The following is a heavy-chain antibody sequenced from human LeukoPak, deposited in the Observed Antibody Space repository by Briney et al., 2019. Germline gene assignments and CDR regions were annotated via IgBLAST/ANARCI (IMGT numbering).Heavy chain of an antibody. CDR3: ARGAAAGTAGTFDY. D-gene: IGHD6-13*01. CDR1: GFTFSSYE. J-gene: IGHJ4*02. V-gene: IGHV3-48*03. Sequence: GGSLRLSCAASGFTFSSYEMNWVRQAPGKGLEWVSYISSSGSTIYYADSVKGRFTISRDNAKNSLYLQMNSLRAEDTAVYYCARGAAAGTAGTFDYWGQGTLVTVSS. CDR2: ISSSGSTI.